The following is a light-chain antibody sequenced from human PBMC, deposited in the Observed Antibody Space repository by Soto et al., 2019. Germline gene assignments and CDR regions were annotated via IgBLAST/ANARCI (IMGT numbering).Light chain of an antibody. V-gene: IGLV2-14*03. CDR2: NVS. J-gene: IGLJ3*02. Sequence: QSALTQRASVSGSPGQSITISCTGTSSDVGAYNYVSWYQQHPGQAPKLMIYNVSNRPSGVSNRFSGSKSGNTASLTISGLQAEDEADYYCSSYATTGTVVFGGGTQLTVL. CDR1: SSDVGAYNY. CDR3: SSYATTGTVV.